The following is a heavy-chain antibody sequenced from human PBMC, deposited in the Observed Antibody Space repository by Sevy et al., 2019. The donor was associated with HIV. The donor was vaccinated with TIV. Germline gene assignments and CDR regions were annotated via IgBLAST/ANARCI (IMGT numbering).Heavy chain of an antibody. D-gene: IGHD3-16*02. V-gene: IGHV3-7*01. Sequence: GGSLRLSCAASGFTFSRDWMTWVRQAPGKGLEWVAYIKQDGTDKYYVDSVRGRFAISRDNAKNSLYLHMSGLRAEDTAVYYCARALADWGSFHYSSWGRGTLVTVSS. J-gene: IGHJ4*02. CDR2: IKQDGTDK. CDR1: GFTFSRDW. CDR3: ARALADWGSFHYSS.